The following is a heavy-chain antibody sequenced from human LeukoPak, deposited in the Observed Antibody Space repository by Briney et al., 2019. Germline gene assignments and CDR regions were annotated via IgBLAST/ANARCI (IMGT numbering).Heavy chain of an antibody. CDR2: MNPNSGNT. J-gene: IGHJ5*02. CDR3: ARGLVVYNWFDP. Sequence: ASVKLSCKASGYTFTSYDINWVRQATGQGLEWMGWMNPNSGNTGYAQKFQGRVTMTRNTSISTAYMELGSLRSEDTAVYYCARGLVVYNWFDPWGQGTLVTVSS. V-gene: IGHV1-8*01. D-gene: IGHD6-6*01. CDR1: GYTFTSYD.